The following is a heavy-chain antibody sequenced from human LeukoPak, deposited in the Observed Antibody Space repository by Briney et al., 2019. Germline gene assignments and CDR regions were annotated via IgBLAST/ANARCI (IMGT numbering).Heavy chain of an antibody. CDR2: ISYDGSNK. D-gene: IGHD6-13*01. CDR1: GFTFSSYG. J-gene: IGHJ4*02. V-gene: IGHV3-30*18. Sequence: GRSLRLSCAASGFTFSSYGMHWVRQAPGKGLEWVAVISYDGSNKYYADSVKGRFTISRDNSKNTLYLQMNSLRAEDTAVYYCAKFQSSSWYGFSFDYWGQGTLVTVSS. CDR3: AKFQSSSWYGFSFDY.